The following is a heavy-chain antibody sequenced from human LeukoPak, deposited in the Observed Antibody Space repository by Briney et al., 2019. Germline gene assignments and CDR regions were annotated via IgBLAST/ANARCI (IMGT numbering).Heavy chain of an antibody. V-gene: IGHV3-7*01. CDR3: ARDRLRYYDSWSGYYDY. D-gene: IGHD3-3*01. CDR1: GFTFSSYW. J-gene: IGHJ4*02. Sequence: GGSLRPSCAASGFTFSSYWMSWVRQAPGKGLEWVANIKQDGSEKYYVDSVKGRFTISRDNAKNSLYLQMNSLRAEDTAVYYCARDRLRYYDSWSGYYDYWGQGTLVTVSS. CDR2: IKQDGSEK.